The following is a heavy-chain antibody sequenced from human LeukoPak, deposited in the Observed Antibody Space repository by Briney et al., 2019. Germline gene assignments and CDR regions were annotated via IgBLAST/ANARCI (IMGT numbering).Heavy chain of an antibody. J-gene: IGHJ6*02. V-gene: IGHV3-23*01. CDR2: ISGGGGYTST. Sequence: GGSLRLSCAASGFTFSNYAMTWVRQAPRQGLEWVSAISGGGGYTSTYYADSVKGRFTISRDNSKNTLYLQMNSLRAEDTAVYYCAKPPPDNYHYYYGMDVWGQGTTVTVSS. CDR3: AKPPPDNYHYYYGMDV. CDR1: GFTFSNYA.